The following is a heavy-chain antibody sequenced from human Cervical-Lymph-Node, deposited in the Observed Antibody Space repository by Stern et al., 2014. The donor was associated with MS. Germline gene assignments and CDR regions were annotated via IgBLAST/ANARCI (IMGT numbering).Heavy chain of an antibody. D-gene: IGHD2-2*01. CDR2: ISPMFSTS. J-gene: IGHJ4*02. CDR3: AGPRYAF. V-gene: IGHV1-69*06. Sequence: QLVQSGPEVKKPGSSVKVSCKASGGSFIHYAITWVRQAPGQGPEWMGDISPMFSTSNYAQKFQGRVTITADKATATAYMEINSLTSEDTAVYYCAGPRYAFWGQGTLVIVSS. CDR1: GGSFIHYA.